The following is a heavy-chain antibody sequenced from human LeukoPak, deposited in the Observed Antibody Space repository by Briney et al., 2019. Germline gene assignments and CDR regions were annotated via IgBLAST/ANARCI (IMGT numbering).Heavy chain of an antibody. CDR2: ISSSSTYI. J-gene: IGHJ6*03. D-gene: IGHD1-26*01. CDR3: ARVVGATSWGYYYYMDV. Sequence: GGSLRLSCAASGFTFSSYSMNWVRQAPGKGLEWVSFISSSSTYIYYADSLKGRFTISRDNAKNSLYLQMNSLRAEDTAVYYCARVVGATSWGYYYYMDVWGKGTTVTISS. CDR1: GFTFSSYS. V-gene: IGHV3-21*04.